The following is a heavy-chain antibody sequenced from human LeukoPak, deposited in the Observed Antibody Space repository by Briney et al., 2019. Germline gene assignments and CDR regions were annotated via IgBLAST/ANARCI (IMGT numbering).Heavy chain of an antibody. CDR1: GGSISTYY. V-gene: IGHV4-59*01. Sequence: KTSETLSLTCTVSGGSISTYYWSWIRQPPGKGLDWIGYISYSGSTNYNPSLKSRVTISVDTSQNQFSLKLNSVTAADTAVYYCARVRSAGYDYYYGMDVWGQGTTVTVSS. CDR3: ARVRSAGYDYYYGMDV. D-gene: IGHD1-1*01. J-gene: IGHJ6*02. CDR2: ISYSGST.